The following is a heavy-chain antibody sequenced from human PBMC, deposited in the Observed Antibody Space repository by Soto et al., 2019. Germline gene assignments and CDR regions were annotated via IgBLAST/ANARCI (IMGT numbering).Heavy chain of an antibody. CDR2: IYYSGST. Sequence: QVQLQESGPGLVKPSQTLSLTCTVSGGSISSGGYYWSWIRQHPGKGLEWIGYIYYSGSTYYNPALKSRVTISVDTSKNEFSLKLSSVTAADTAVYYCARALYDSSSRAGYYCYGMDVWGQGSTVTVSS. V-gene: IGHV4-31*03. CDR3: ARALYDSSSRAGYYCYGMDV. CDR1: GGSISSGGYY. D-gene: IGHD6-6*01. J-gene: IGHJ6*02.